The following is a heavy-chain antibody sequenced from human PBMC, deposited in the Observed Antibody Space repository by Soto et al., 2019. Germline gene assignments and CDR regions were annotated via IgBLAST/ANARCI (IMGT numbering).Heavy chain of an antibody. J-gene: IGHJ6*03. CDR3: ARRYNWNYLLYYMDV. V-gene: IGHV1-8*01. D-gene: IGHD1-7*01. CDR1: GYTFTSYD. CDR2: MNPNSGNT. Sequence: ASVKVSCKGSGYTFTSYDINWVRQATGQGLEWMGWMNPNSGNTGYAQKFQGRVTMTRNTSISTAYMELSSLRSEDTAVYYCARRYNWNYLLYYMDVWGKGTTVTVSS.